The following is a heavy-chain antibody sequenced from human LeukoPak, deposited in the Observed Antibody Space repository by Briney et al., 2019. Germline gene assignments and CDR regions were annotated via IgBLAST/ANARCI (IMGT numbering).Heavy chain of an antibody. V-gene: IGHV3-30*18. CDR2: ISYDGSNK. Sequence: GGSLRLSCAASGFTFSSYGMHWVRQAPGKGLEWVAVISYDGSNKYYADSVKGRFTISRDSSKNTLYLQMNSLRAEDTAVYYCAKDLAYYGENYGMDVWGQGTTVTVSS. D-gene: IGHD1-26*01. CDR3: AKDLAYYGENYGMDV. J-gene: IGHJ6*02. CDR1: GFTFSSYG.